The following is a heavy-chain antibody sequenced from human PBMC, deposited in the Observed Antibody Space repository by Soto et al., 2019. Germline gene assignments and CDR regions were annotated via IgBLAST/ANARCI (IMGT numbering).Heavy chain of an antibody. Sequence: GASVKVSCKASGYTFTSYGISWVRQAPGQGLEWMGWISAYNGNTNYAQKLQGRVTMTTDTSTSTAYMELRSLRSDDTAVYYCARWKGYSGYDYRRYYYGMDVWGQGTTVTVSS. CDR1: GYTFTSYG. CDR2: ISAYNGNT. J-gene: IGHJ6*02. D-gene: IGHD5-12*01. CDR3: ARWKGYSGYDYRRYYYGMDV. V-gene: IGHV1-18*01.